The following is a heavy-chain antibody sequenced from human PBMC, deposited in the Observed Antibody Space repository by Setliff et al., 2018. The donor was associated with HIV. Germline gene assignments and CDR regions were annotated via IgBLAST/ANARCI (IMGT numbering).Heavy chain of an antibody. D-gene: IGHD2-15*01. CDR1: GDSISSGNFF. CDR3: ARGRVFCNGDSCYHFDF. Sequence: SETLSLTCTVSGDSISSGNFFWSWIRQSPGKGLEWIGYVYFSGSAAHNPSLKSQVSISVDTSKNQFYLTLSSVTAADTAVYYCARGRVFCNGDSCYHFDFWGQGILVTVSS. CDR2: VYFSGSA. V-gene: IGHV4-30-4*01. J-gene: IGHJ4*02.